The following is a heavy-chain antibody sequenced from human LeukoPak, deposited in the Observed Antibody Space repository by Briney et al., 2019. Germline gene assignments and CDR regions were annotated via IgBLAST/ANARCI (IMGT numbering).Heavy chain of an antibody. CDR3: ASSDSSSPLDP. Sequence: SDTLSLTCSVSGGSISSFYLNWIRQPAGKGLEWIGRIYTSGSTNYNPSLKSRVTMSVDTSKNQFSLKLSSVTAADTAVYFCASSDSSSPLDPWGQGTLVTVFS. V-gene: IGHV4-4*07. J-gene: IGHJ5*02. CDR1: GGSISSFY. CDR2: IYTSGST. D-gene: IGHD3-22*01.